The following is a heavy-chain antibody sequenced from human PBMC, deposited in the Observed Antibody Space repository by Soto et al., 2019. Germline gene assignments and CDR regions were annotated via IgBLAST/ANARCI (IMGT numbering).Heavy chain of an antibody. CDR2: INAGNGNT. CDR1: GYTFTSYA. Sequence: GASVKVSCKASGYTFTSYAMHWVRQAPGQRLEWMGWINAGNGNTKYSQKFQGRVTITRDTSASTAYMELSSLRSEDTAVYYCARSSSWSYNCFDPWGQGTLVTVFS. V-gene: IGHV1-3*01. D-gene: IGHD6-13*01. J-gene: IGHJ5*02. CDR3: ARSSSWSYNCFDP.